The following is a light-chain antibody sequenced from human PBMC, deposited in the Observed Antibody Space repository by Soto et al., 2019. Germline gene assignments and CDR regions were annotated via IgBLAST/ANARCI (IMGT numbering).Light chain of an antibody. CDR3: QQRSNWPPIT. CDR1: QSVSSY. V-gene: IGKV3-11*01. Sequence: TQSRAPLSLSPGERVTRSCRASQSVSSYLAWYQQKPGQAPRLLIYDASNRATGIPARFSGSGSGTGFTLTISSLEPEDFAVYYCQQRSNWPPITFGQVSRLEI. J-gene: IGKJ5*01. CDR2: DAS.